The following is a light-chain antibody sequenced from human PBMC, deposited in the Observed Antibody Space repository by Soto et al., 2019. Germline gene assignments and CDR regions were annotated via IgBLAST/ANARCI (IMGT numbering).Light chain of an antibody. CDR2: GAS. CDR1: QSVSTN. Sequence: EIVMTQSPATLSVSPGERATPSCRASQSVSTNLAWYQQKPGQAPRLLIYGASTRATGVPARFSGSGSGTEFTLTISRLQSEDFAVYYCQQYNNWPPLTFGGGTTVDIK. CDR3: QQYNNWPPLT. J-gene: IGKJ4*01. V-gene: IGKV3-15*01.